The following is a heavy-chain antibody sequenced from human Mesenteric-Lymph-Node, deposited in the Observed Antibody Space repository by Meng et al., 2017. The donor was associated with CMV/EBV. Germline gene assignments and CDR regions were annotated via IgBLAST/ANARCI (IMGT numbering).Heavy chain of an antibody. D-gene: IGHD2-2*02. V-gene: IGHV1-2*02. CDR1: GYIFTGYY. CDR3: ARDRTCYSPVCYKVGLGWFDP. CDR2: INSNTGGT. J-gene: IGHJ5*02. Sequence: ASVKVSCKASGYIFTGYYIHWVRQAPGQGPEWMGWINSNTGGTTYAQKFQGRVTITADESTSTAYMHLSSLRSEDTAVYYCARDRTCYSPVCYKVGLGWFDPWGQGTLVTVSS.